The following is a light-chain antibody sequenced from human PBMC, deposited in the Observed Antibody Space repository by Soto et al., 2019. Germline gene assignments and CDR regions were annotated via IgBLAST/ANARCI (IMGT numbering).Light chain of an antibody. J-gene: IGKJ1*01. Sequence: DIQMTQSPSSLSASVGDRVTITCRASQSISTYLNWYQQKAGLAPKLLIYAASSLQSGVPSRFSGSVSGTDFTLTIRSLQPEDTAAYYCQQTYSTPPTFGQGTKVEIK. CDR2: AAS. V-gene: IGKV1-39*01. CDR3: QQTYSTPPT. CDR1: QSISTY.